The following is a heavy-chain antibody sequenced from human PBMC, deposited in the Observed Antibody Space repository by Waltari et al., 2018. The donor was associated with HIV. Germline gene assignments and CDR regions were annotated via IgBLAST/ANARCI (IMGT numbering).Heavy chain of an antibody. Sequence: QVALVQAGAGVKKPGASVKVSCKASGYTFTDNYIRLVRQAPGHGLEWMGWINPKSGGTKHAQKFQSRGTMTRDTSMSTVYMEVSRLTSDDTAVYYCARGGASTTPRDYNYYGLDVWGQGTTVTVSS. D-gene: IGHD2-2*01. J-gene: IGHJ6*02. CDR1: GYTFTDNY. CDR3: ARGGASTTPRDYNYYGLDV. CDR2: INPKSGGT. V-gene: IGHV1-2*02.